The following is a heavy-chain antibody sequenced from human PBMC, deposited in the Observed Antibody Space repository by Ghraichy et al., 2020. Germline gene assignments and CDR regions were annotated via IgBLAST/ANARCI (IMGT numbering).Heavy chain of an antibody. J-gene: IGHJ4*02. CDR3: ARDAVGKGYSGNYHYGDY. CDR1: GSTFTDSS. Sequence: ASVKVSCKASGSTFTDSSMHWVRQAPGQGLEWMGWINPNSGGTNYAKKFQGRVTMTRDTSISTAYMELSRLRSDDTAVYYCARDAVGKGYSGNYHYGDYWGQGTLVTVSS. CDR2: INPNSGGT. V-gene: IGHV1-2*02. D-gene: IGHD1-26*01.